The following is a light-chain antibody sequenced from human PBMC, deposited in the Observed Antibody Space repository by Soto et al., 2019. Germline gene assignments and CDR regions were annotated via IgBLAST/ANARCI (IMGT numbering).Light chain of an antibody. CDR3: LQHNNYPWT. J-gene: IGKJ1*01. V-gene: IGKV1D-12*01. Sequence: DIQMTQSPSSVSASVGDRVTITCRASQGINNWLAWYQQQKPGEAPKLLIYTASSLQTGVPSRFSGSGSGTDFTLTISSLQPEDFATYYCLQHNNYPWTFDQGTRVEIK. CDR2: TAS. CDR1: QGINNW.